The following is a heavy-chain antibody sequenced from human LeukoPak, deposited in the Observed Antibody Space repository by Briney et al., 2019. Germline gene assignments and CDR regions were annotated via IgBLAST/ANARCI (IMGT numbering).Heavy chain of an antibody. CDR1: GGSISTYY. D-gene: IGHD4-23*01. CDR2: IYYSGST. J-gene: IGHJ4*02. Sequence: SETLSLTCTVSGGSISTYYWSWIRQPPGKGLKWIGYIYYSGSTNYNPSLKSRVTISVDTSKNQFSLKLSSVTAADTAVYYCARDLGDNGGYFDYWGQGTLVTVSS. CDR3: ARDLGDNGGYFDY. V-gene: IGHV4-59*01.